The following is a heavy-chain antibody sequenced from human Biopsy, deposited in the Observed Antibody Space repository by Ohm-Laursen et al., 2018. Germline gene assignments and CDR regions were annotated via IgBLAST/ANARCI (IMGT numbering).Heavy chain of an antibody. Sequence: GSSVKVSRKASGYTFTNYNVNWVRQATGQGLEWMGWINPNSGVTNYAQRFQGRVTMTRDTSISTAYMELSRLRSDDTAVYYCARDPRYGYGSYFDYWGQGTLVAVSS. V-gene: IGHV1-2*02. CDR3: ARDPRYGYGSYFDY. CDR1: GYTFTNYN. D-gene: IGHD3-10*01. J-gene: IGHJ4*02. CDR2: INPNSGVT.